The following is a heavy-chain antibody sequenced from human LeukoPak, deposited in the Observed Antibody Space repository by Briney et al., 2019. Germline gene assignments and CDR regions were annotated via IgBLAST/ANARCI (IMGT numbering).Heavy chain of an antibody. J-gene: IGHJ4*02. CDR1: GGSISSSNW. CDR3: AREPYYYDSSGYYG. V-gene: IGHV4-4*02. CDR2: IYHSGST. D-gene: IGHD3-22*01. Sequence: SETLSLTCAVSGGSISSSNWWSWVRQPPGQGLEWIGEIYHSGSTNYNPSLKSRVTISVDKSKNQFSLKLSSVTAADTAVYYCAREPYYYDSSGYYGWGQGTLVTVSS.